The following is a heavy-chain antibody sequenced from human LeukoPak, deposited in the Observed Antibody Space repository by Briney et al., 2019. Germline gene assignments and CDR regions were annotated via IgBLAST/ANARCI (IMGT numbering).Heavy chain of an antibody. V-gene: IGHV4-34*01. CDR1: GGSFSGYY. D-gene: IGHD3-22*01. Sequence: SETLSLTCAVYGGSFSGYYWSWIRQPPGKGLEWIGEINHSGSTNYNPSLKSRVTMSVDTSKNQFSLKLSSVSAADTAVYYCARTPIYYYDNSGYFTWGQGTLVTVSS. CDR2: INHSGST. J-gene: IGHJ5*02. CDR3: ARTPIYYYDNSGYFT.